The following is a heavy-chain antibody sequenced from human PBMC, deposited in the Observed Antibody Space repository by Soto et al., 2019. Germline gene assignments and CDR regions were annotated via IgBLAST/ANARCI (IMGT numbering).Heavy chain of an antibody. Sequence: RSLTCTVSGGSISSGGYYWSWIRQHPGKGLEWIGYIYYSGSTYYNPSLKSRVTISVDTSKNQFSLKLSSVTAADTAVYYCARGRFPTHSKDNWFDPWGQGTLVTVSS. CDR2: IYYSGST. CDR1: GGSISSGGYY. V-gene: IGHV4-31*03. CDR3: ARGRFPTHSKDNWFDP. J-gene: IGHJ5*02. D-gene: IGHD4-4*01.